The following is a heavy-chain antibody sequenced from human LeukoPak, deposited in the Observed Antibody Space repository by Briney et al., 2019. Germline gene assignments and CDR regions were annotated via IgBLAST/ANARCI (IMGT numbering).Heavy chain of an antibody. Sequence: GRSLRLSCAASGFTFSSYSMNWVRQAPGKGLEWLSYISSSGSTLVYADSVKGRFTISRDNAKNSVYLQMNSLRAEDTAVYYCARETRYSSDYWGHGTLVTVSS. CDR1: GFTFSSYS. D-gene: IGHD5-18*01. J-gene: IGHJ4*01. V-gene: IGHV3-48*01. CDR3: ARETRYSSDY. CDR2: ISSSGSTL.